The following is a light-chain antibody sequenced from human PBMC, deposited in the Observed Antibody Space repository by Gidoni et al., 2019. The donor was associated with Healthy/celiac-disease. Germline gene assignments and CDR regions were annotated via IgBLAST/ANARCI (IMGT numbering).Light chain of an antibody. CDR2: WAS. Sequence: DIVMTQSPDSLAVSLGERATINCKSSQSVLYSSNNKNYFAWYQQKPGQPPKLLIYWASTRESGVPDRFSGSGSGTDFTLTISSLQAEDVAGDYCQQYYSTRTFGQGTKVEIK. CDR3: QQYYSTRT. J-gene: IGKJ1*01. V-gene: IGKV4-1*01. CDR1: QSVLYSSNNKNY.